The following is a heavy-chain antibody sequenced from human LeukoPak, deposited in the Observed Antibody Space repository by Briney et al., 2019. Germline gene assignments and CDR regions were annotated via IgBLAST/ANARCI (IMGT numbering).Heavy chain of an antibody. J-gene: IGHJ6*03. CDR3: ARGRSTYYDFWSGYYSYYYYMDV. V-gene: IGHV1-8*03. Sequence: ASVKVSCKASGYTFTSYDINWVRQVTGQGLEWMGWMSPNSGNTGYAQKFQGRVTITRNTSISTAYMELSSLRSEDTAVYYCARGRSTYYDFWSGYYSYYYYMDVWGKGTTVTVSS. CDR1: GYTFTSYD. D-gene: IGHD3-3*01. CDR2: MSPNSGNT.